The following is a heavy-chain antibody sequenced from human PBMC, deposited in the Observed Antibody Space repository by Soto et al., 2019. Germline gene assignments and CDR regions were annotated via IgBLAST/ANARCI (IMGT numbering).Heavy chain of an antibody. D-gene: IGHD2-2*01. J-gene: IGHJ6*02. CDR3: ARLPLGYCISTSCRQDDYGMDV. CDR1: GYTFTSYY. CDR2: INPSGGST. V-gene: IGHV1-46*01. Sequence: GASVKVSCKASGYTFTSYYMHWVRQAPGQGLEWMGIINPSGGSTSYAQKFQGRVTMTRDTSTSTVYMELSSLRSEDTAVYYCARLPLGYCISTSCRQDDYGMDVWGQGTTVTV.